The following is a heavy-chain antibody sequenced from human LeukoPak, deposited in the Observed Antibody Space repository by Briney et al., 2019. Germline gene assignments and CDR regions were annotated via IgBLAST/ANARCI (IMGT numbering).Heavy chain of an antibody. CDR3: ARDTQALNFDF. J-gene: IGHJ4*02. CDR2: INPKSGGT. V-gene: IGHV1-2*02. CDR1: GYTLTGYY. Sequence: ASETVSCKVSGYTLTGYYMHWVRQAPGQGIEWMGWINPKSGGTKYAQKFQGRVTMTRDTSINTAYMELSSLRSDDTAVYYCARDTQALNFDFWGQGTRVTVSS.